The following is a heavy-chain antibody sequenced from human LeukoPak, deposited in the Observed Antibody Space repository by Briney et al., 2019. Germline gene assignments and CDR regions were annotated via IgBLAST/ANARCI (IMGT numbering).Heavy chain of an antibody. J-gene: IGHJ4*02. CDR3: AGGQMFTSGGFDN. Sequence: RGSLRLSCAASGFSVSDKYMSWVSQAPRKGLEWVSVLYTGGNIYYADLVKGRFTISRDNSNNMVFLQMNSLTAEDTALYYCAGGQMFTSGGFDNWGQGALVTVSS. CDR1: GFSVSDKY. V-gene: IGHV3-53*01. CDR2: LYTGGNI. D-gene: IGHD6-19*01.